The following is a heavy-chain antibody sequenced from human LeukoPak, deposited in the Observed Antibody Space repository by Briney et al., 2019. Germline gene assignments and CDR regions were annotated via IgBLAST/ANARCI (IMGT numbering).Heavy chain of an antibody. CDR2: ISYDGSNK. CDR1: GFTFSSYA. D-gene: IGHD5-18*01. Sequence: PGGSLRLSCAASGFTFSSYAMHWVRQAPGKGLEWVAVISYDGSNKYYADSVKGRFTISRDNSNNTLYLQMNSLRAEDTAVYYCASARGYSYGYFDYWGQGTLVTVSS. CDR3: ASARGYSYGYFDY. J-gene: IGHJ4*02. V-gene: IGHV3-30-3*01.